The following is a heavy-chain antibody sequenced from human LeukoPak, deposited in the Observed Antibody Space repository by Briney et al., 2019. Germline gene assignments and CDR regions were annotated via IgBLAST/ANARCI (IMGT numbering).Heavy chain of an antibody. D-gene: IGHD4-23*01. CDR3: ARFDGATVG. Sequence: GASVKVSRKASGYTFTDYYMHWVRQAPGQGLEWMGWINPNSGGTDYAQKFQGRVTMTRDTSISTAYMDLSRLRSDDTAVYYCARFDGATVGWGQGTLVTVSS. CDR1: GYTFTDYY. J-gene: IGHJ4*02. V-gene: IGHV1-2*02. CDR2: INPNSGGT.